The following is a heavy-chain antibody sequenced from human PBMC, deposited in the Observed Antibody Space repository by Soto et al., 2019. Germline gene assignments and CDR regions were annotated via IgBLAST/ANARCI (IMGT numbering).Heavy chain of an antibody. Sequence: QITLKESGPTLVKPTQTLTLTCTFSGFSLSTSGVGVAWIRQPPGKALEWLALIYCDDYKRYSPSLESRLTITKDTSKNQVVLTMTNMDSVDTATYYCAYLPCSGGSCYWFSFSGMDVWGQGTTVTVSS. D-gene: IGHD2-15*01. J-gene: IGHJ6*02. CDR2: IYCDDYK. CDR1: GFSLSTSGVG. V-gene: IGHV2-5*02. CDR3: AYLPCSGGSCYWFSFSGMDV.